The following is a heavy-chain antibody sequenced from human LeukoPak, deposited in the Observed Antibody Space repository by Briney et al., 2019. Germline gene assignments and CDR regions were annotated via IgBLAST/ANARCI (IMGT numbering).Heavy chain of an antibody. CDR1: GGSISSSSYY. V-gene: IGHV4-39*01. D-gene: IGHD6-13*01. CDR2: IYYSGST. Sequence: SETLSLTCTVSGGSISSSSYYWGWIRQPPGKGLEWIGSIYYSGSTYYNPSLKSRVTISVDTSKNQFSLKLSSVTAADTAVYYCARHPTRYSSDYWGQGTLVTVSS. J-gene: IGHJ4*02. CDR3: ARHPTRYSSDY.